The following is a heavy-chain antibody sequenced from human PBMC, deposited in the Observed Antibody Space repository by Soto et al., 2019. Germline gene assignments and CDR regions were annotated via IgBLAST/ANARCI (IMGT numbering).Heavy chain of an antibody. J-gene: IGHJ4*02. V-gene: IGHV1-58*01. Sequence: QMQLEQSGPEVKKPATSVKVSCKASGFTFTSSAFQWVRQAGAQRLEGIGWIAVGSGYTNYAQRFQDRVTLTRDMSTATTYMELSRLTSEDTAIYYCAADATAWQQMVPSDYWGQGTLVTVSS. CDR3: AADATAWQQMVPSDY. CDR2: IAVGSGYT. CDR1: GFTFTSSA. D-gene: IGHD2-8*01.